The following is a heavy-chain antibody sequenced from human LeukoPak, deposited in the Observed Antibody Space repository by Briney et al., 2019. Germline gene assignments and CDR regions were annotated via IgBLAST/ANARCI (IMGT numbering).Heavy chain of an antibody. J-gene: IGHJ3*02. CDR3: ARQWGGDAFDI. CDR2: IYYSGST. Sequence: KASETLSLTCTVSGGSISDAAYYWSWIRQHPGEGLKWIGYIYYSGSTSYNPSLKSRVTISVDTSKNQFSLKLTSVTAADTAVYYCARQWGGDAFDIWGQGTMVTVSS. V-gene: IGHV4-31*03. D-gene: IGHD1-26*01. CDR1: GGSISDAAYY.